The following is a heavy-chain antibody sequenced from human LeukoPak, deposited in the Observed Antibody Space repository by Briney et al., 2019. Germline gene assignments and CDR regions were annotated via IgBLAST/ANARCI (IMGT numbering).Heavy chain of an antibody. CDR1: GYTFTSYG. D-gene: IGHD6-19*01. CDR2: ISAYNGNT. Sequence: ASVKVSCKASGYTFTSYGISWVRQAPGQGFEWMGWISAYNGNTNYAQKLQGRVTMTTDTSTSTAYMELRSLRSDDTAVYYCARDPRIAVAGTAGAFDIWGQGTMVTVSS. J-gene: IGHJ3*02. V-gene: IGHV1-18*01. CDR3: ARDPRIAVAGTAGAFDI.